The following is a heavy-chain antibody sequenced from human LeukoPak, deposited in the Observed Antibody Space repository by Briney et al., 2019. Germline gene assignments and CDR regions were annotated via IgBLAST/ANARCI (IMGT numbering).Heavy chain of an antibody. V-gene: IGHV4-59*01. J-gene: IGHJ4*02. CDR1: GGSISSYY. CDR2: IYYSGST. CDR3: ASIMNRV. Sequence: PSETLSLTCTVSGGSISSYYWSWIRQPPGKGLEWIGYIYYSGSTNYNPSLKSRVTISVDTSKNQFSLKLSSVTAADTAVYYCASIMNRVWGQGTLVTVSS. D-gene: IGHD3-16*01.